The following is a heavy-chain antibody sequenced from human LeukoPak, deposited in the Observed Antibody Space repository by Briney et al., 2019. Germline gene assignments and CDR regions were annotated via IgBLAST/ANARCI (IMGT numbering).Heavy chain of an antibody. CDR3: ARDRRYDFWSGTLGKFGY. J-gene: IGHJ4*02. CDR1: GFTFSSYG. D-gene: IGHD3-3*01. Sequence: GRSLRLSCAASGFTFSSYGMHWVRQAPGKGLEWVAVIWHDGSNKYYADSVKGRFTISRDNAKNSLYLQMNSLRAEDTAVYYCARDRRYDFWSGTLGKFGYWGQGTLVTVSS. CDR2: IWHDGSNK. V-gene: IGHV3-33*01.